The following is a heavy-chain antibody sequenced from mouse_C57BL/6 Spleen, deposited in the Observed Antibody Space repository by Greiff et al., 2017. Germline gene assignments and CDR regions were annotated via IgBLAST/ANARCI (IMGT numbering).Heavy chain of an antibody. CDR1: GFTFTDYY. Sequence: EVQGVESGGGLVQPGGSLSLSCAASGFTFTDYYMSWVRQPPGKALEWLGFIRNKANGYTTEYSASVKGRFTISRDKSQRILYLQMNALRAEDSATYYCARILYDYNGFAYWGQGTLVTVSA. D-gene: IGHD2-4*01. CDR2: IRNKANGYTT. V-gene: IGHV7-3*01. J-gene: IGHJ3*01. CDR3: ARILYDYNGFAY.